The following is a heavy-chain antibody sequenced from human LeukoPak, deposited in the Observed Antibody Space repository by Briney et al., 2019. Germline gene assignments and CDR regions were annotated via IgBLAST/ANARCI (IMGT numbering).Heavy chain of an antibody. Sequence: GSLRLSCSASGFSFSTFWMSWVRQTPETGLAFVAKIDQDGRVRNYMDSLKGRSTISRDNAKKSMYLEINSLRADDTAVYYCARDPGSSSFDLWGRGALVTVSS. CDR1: GFSFSTFW. V-gene: IGHV3-7*01. D-gene: IGHD6-13*01. CDR3: ARDPGSSSFDL. CDR2: IDQDGRVR. J-gene: IGHJ4*02.